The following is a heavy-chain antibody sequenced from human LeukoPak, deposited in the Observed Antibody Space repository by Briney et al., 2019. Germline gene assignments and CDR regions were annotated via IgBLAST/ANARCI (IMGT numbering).Heavy chain of an antibody. CDR2: IIDSGGST. CDR1: GFTFSSYG. J-gene: IGHJ5*02. CDR3: VRDMAAGRFDP. Sequence: GGSLRLSCAASGFTFSSYGTTWVRPAPGKGLQWVSVIIDSGGSTYYADSVKGRFTISRDNAKNSLYLQMNSLRVEDTAMYYCVRDMAAGRFDPWGQGTLVTVSS. D-gene: IGHD6-13*01. V-gene: IGHV3-23*01.